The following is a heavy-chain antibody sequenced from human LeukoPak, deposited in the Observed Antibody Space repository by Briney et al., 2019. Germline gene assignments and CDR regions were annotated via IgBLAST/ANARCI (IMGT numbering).Heavy chain of an antibody. CDR2: IIPIFGTA. V-gene: IGHV1-69*13. D-gene: IGHD5-18*01. J-gene: IGHJ4*02. CDR1: GGTFSSYA. Sequence: ASVKVSCKASGGTFSSYAISWVRQAPGQGLEWMGGIIPIFGTANYAQKFQGRVTITADESTSTAYMELSSLRSEDTAVYYCAGLPVDTAMVFDYWGQGTLVTVSS. CDR3: AGLPVDTAMVFDY.